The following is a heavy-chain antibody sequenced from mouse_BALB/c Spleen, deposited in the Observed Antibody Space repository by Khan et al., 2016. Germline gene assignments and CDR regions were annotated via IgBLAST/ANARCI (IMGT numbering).Heavy chain of an antibody. Sequence: EVQLQESGPSLVKPSQTLSLTCSVTGDPITSGYWHWIRKFPGNKLEYMGYINYSGSTHYNPSLKSRISITRDTSKNQYYLQLNSVTTEDIATYXCARSYMNDVWFAYWGQGTLVTVSA. CDR2: INYSGST. V-gene: IGHV3-8*02. D-gene: IGHD2-14*01. J-gene: IGHJ3*01. CDR1: GDPITSGY. CDR3: ARSYMNDVWFAY.